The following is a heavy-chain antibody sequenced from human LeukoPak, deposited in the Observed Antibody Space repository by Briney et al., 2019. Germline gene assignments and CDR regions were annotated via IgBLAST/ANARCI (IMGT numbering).Heavy chain of an antibody. CDR2: IDISGSTK. Sequence: GGSLRLSCAASGFSFRVYEMNWVRQAPGKGLELVSYIDISGSTKYYADSLMGRFTISRDNAKNSLYLQMNSLRVEDTAVYYCAREICGGDCRYSLGFDYWGHGTLVTVSS. D-gene: IGHD2-21*02. CDR3: AREICGGDCRYSLGFDY. J-gene: IGHJ4*01. V-gene: IGHV3-48*03. CDR1: GFSFRVYE.